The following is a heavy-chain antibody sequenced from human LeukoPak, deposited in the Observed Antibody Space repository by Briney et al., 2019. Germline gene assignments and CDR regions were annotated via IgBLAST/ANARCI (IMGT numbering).Heavy chain of an antibody. J-gene: IGHJ4*02. D-gene: IGHD6-13*01. CDR2: IYYSGST. V-gene: IGHV4-39*07. CDR3: AGDGDSSSGRCLDY. Sequence: SETLSLTCTVSGGSISTSNYYWGWIRQPPGKGLECIGSIYYSGSTYYTPSLKSRVIISVDTSKNQVSLKLSSVTAADTAVYYCAGDGDSSSGRCLDYWGQGTLVTVSS. CDR1: GGSISTSNYY.